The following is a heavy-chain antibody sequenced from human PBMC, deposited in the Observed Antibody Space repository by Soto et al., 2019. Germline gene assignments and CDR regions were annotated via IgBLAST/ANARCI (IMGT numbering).Heavy chain of an antibody. CDR1: GGTFSRHA. CDR3: PGAPPNDNGDHEALDI. D-gene: IGHD4-17*01. J-gene: IGHJ3*02. CDR2: IIPIVDAT. Sequence: QVQLVQSGTEVKKPGSSVKVSCKASGGTFSRHAVSWVRQAPGQGLEWMGAIIPIVDATNDAQKLQDRVTSTADESTSTVFRELRSLRSEDTAIYFGPGAPPNDNGDHEALDIWGQGTMVIVSS. V-gene: IGHV1-69*12.